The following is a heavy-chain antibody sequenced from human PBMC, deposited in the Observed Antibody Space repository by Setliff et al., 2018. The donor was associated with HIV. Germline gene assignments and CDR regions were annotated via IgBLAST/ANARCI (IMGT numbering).Heavy chain of an antibody. CDR3: ARGRQLYYYYMDV. J-gene: IGHJ6*03. V-gene: IGHV4-59*01. D-gene: IGHD6-13*01. CDR1: GGSISSDF. Sequence: ASETLSLTCTVSGGSISSDFWSWIRQPPGKGLEWIGYIYYSGTTNYNPSLKSRVTISLDTSRNHFSLDLSSVTAADTAVYYCARGRQLYYYYMDVWGKGTTVTV. CDR2: IYYSGTT.